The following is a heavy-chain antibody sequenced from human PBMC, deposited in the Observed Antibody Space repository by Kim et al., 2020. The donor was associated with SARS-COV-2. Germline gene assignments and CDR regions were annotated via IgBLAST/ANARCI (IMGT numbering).Heavy chain of an antibody. CDR1: GGSISSGGYY. CDR3: ARKRLPIRAFDI. V-gene: IGHV4-31*03. D-gene: IGHD1-1*01. CDR2: IYYSGST. Sequence: SETLSLTCTVSGGSISSGGYYWSWIRQHPGKGLEWIGYIYYSGSTYYNPSLKSRVTISVDTSKNQFSLKLSSVTAADTAVYYCARKRLPIRAFDIWGQGTMVTVSS. J-gene: IGHJ3*02.